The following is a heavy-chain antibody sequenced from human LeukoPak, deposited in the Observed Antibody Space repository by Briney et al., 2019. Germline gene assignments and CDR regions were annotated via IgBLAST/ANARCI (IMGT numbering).Heavy chain of an antibody. V-gene: IGHV4-4*02. Sequence: PSEALSLTCTVSLDSTTSNFWSWVRQPPGKGLEWIGEIHRSGSPNYNPSLQSRVTISIDRSRNQIALELSSVTAADTAVYYCAREILGGFNPGAYWGQGTLVTVSS. CDR3: AREILGGFNPGAY. J-gene: IGHJ4*02. CDR1: LDSTTSNF. CDR2: IHRSGSP. D-gene: IGHD1-14*01.